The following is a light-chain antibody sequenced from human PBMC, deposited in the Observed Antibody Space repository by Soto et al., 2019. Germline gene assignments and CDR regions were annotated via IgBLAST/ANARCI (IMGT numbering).Light chain of an antibody. V-gene: IGKV3-15*01. CDR1: QSVGNN. CDR2: GAS. CDR3: LQYNKWPPWT. Sequence: ETVMTQSPATLSVSPGERATLSCRASQSVGNNLAWYRQKPGQAPSLLIYGASTRATGIPARFSGSGSGTEFTLTISRLQSEDFAVYYCLQYNKWPPWTFCQGTKVEIK. J-gene: IGKJ1*01.